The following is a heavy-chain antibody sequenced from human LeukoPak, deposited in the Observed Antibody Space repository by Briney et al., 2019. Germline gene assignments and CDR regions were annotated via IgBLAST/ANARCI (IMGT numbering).Heavy chain of an antibody. Sequence: SETLSLTCTVSGGSISSSSYYWGWIRQPPGKGLEWIGSIYYSGSTYYNPSLKSRVTISVDTSKNQFSLKLSSVTAADTAVYYCARMQYQLLTDYWGQGTLVTVSS. V-gene: IGHV4-39*01. D-gene: IGHD2-2*01. CDR2: IYYSGST. CDR1: GGSISSSSYY. J-gene: IGHJ4*02. CDR3: ARMQYQLLTDY.